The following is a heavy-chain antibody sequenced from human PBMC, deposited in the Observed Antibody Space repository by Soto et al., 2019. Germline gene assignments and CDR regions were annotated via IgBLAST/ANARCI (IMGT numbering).Heavy chain of an antibody. D-gene: IGHD1-1*01. J-gene: IGHJ4*02. CDR2: IGPSGSGT. CDR3: TRDNNWSYDY. V-gene: IGHV3-74*01. Sequence: EVHLVESGGGLVQPGGSLRLSCAASGFTFSSHWMHWVRQAPGKGLVWVSHIGPSGSGTRDADSVQGRFTITRENARNTLYLQMNSVRDEDMAVYYCTRDNNWSYDYWGQGILVTVSS. CDR1: GFTFSSHW.